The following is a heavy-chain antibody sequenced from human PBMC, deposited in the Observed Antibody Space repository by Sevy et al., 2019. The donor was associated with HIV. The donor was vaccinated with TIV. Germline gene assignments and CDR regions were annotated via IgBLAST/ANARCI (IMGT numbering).Heavy chain of an antibody. V-gene: IGHV4-38-2*01. CDR2: IYHSGST. Sequence: SETLSLTCAVSGYSISSGYYWGWIRQPPGKGLEWIGSIYHSGSTYYNPSLKSRVTISVDTSKNQFSLKLSSVTAADTAVYYCARHEQLVGGRYWGQGTLVTVSS. CDR3: ARHEQLVGGRY. J-gene: IGHJ4*02. CDR1: GYSISSGYY. D-gene: IGHD6-6*01.